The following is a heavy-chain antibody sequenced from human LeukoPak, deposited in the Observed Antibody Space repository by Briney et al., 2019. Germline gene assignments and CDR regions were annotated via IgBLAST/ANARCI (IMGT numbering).Heavy chain of an antibody. D-gene: IGHD3-3*02. CDR3: ARQLATSGEWAYDY. V-gene: IGHV4-39*01. CDR1: GGSISSHY. Sequence: PSETLSLTCIVSGGSISSHYWGWIHQPPGKGLEWIGSGSYSGSTYYNPSLKSRVTISLDTSKNQFSLKLSSVTAADTAVYYCARQLATSGEWAYDYWGQGTLVTVSS. J-gene: IGHJ4*02. CDR2: GSYSGST.